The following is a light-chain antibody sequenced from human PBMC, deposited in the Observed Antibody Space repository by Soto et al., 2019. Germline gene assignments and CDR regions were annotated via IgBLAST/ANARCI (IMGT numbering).Light chain of an antibody. CDR3: QQYNNWPPWT. Sequence: ILMTQSPATLSVSPGERATLSCRASQSVSNNLAWYQQKPGQAPRLLIYDASTRASGIPARFTGSGSGTEFTLTISGMQSEDFAVYYWQQYNNWPPWTFCQGTQVEIK. J-gene: IGKJ1*01. V-gene: IGKV3-15*01. CDR2: DAS. CDR1: QSVSNN.